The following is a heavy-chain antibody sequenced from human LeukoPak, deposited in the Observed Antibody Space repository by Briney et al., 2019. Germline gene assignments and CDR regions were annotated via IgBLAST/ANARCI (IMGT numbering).Heavy chain of an antibody. J-gene: IGHJ3*02. CDR2: IYYSGST. V-gene: IGHV4-59*01. CDR3: ARSQLGDDAFDI. D-gene: IGHD7-27*01. CDR1: GGSISSYY. Sequence: TASETLSLTCTVSGGSISSYYWSWIRQPPGKGLEWIGYIYYSGSTNYNPSLKSRVTISVDTSKNQFSLKLSSVTAADTAVYYCARSQLGDDAFDIWGQGTMVTVSS.